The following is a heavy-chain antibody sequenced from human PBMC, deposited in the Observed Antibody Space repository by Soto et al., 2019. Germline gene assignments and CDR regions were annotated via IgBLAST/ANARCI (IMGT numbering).Heavy chain of an antibody. Sequence: PSETLSLTCTVSGGSISSYYWSWIRQPPGKGLEWIGYIYYSGSTNYNPSLKSRVTISVDTSKNQFSLKLSSVTAADTAVYYCARLIRLSGKLHWYFDYWGQGTLVTVSS. CDR1: GGSISSYY. CDR2: IYYSGST. V-gene: IGHV4-59*08. J-gene: IGHJ4*02. CDR3: ARLIRLSGKLHWYFDY. D-gene: IGHD3-10*01.